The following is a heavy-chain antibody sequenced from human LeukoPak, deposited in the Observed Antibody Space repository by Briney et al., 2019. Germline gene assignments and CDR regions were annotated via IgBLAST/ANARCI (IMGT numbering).Heavy chain of an antibody. Sequence: SETLSLTCAVSGGSISSSNWWSWVRQPPGKGLEWIGEIYHSGSTNYNPSLKSRVTISVDKSKNQFSLKLSSVTAADTAVYYCAGSGSYPYYFDYWGQGTLVTVSS. CDR1: GGSISSSNW. J-gene: IGHJ4*02. V-gene: IGHV4-4*02. CDR3: AGSGSYPYYFDY. D-gene: IGHD3-10*01. CDR2: IYHSGST.